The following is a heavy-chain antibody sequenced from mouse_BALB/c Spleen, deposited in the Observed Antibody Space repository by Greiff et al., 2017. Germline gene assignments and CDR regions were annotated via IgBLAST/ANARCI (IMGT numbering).Heavy chain of an antibody. Sequence: QVQLQQSGAELMKPGASVKISCKATGYTFSSYWIEWVKQRPGHGLEWIGEILPGSGSTNYNEKFKGKATFTADTSSNTAYMQLSSLTSEDSAVYYCASGDYGSSYYFDYWGQGTTLTVSS. D-gene: IGHD1-1*01. CDR1: GYTFSSYW. CDR3: ASGDYGSSYYFDY. CDR2: ILPGSGST. V-gene: IGHV1-9*01. J-gene: IGHJ2*01.